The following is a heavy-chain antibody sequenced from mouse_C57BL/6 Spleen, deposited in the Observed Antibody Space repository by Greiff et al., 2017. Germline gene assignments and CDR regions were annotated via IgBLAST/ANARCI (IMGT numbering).Heavy chain of an antibody. J-gene: IGHJ1*03. CDR1: GYSITSGYY. V-gene: IGHV3-6*01. Sequence: EVQLVESGPGLVKPSQSLSLTCSVTGYSITSGYYWNWIRQFPGNKLEWMGYISYDGSNNYNPSHKNRISITRDTSQNQFILKLNSVTTEDTATYYCARGPPPLRYWYFDVWGTGTSVTVSS. CDR3: ARGPPPLRYWYFDV. CDR2: ISYDGSN.